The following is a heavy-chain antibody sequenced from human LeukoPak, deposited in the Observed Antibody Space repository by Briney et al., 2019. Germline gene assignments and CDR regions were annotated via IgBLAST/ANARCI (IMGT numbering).Heavy chain of an antibody. CDR2: ISWNSGSI. CDR3: AKDAGTVKGYYMDV. CDR1: GFTFSSYA. J-gene: IGHJ6*03. V-gene: IGHV3-9*03. Sequence: PGGSLRLSCAASGFTFSSYAMSWVRQAPGKGLEWVSGISWNSGSIGYADSVKGRFTISRDNAKNSLYLQMNSLRAEDMALYYCAKDAGTVKGYYMDVWGKGTTVTVSS. D-gene: IGHD6-13*01.